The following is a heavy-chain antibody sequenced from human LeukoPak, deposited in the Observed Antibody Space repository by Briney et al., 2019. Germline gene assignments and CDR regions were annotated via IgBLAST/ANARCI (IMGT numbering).Heavy chain of an antibody. D-gene: IGHD2-2*01. CDR3: ATEGRYCSSTSCYYYMDV. Sequence: GGSLRLSCAASGFTFSSYAMNWVRQAPGKGLEWVSGISDSGGSTYFADSVKGRFTISRDNSKNTLYLQMNSLRAEDTAVYYCATEGRYCSSTSCYYYMDVWGKGTTVTVSS. CDR2: ISDSGGST. CDR1: GFTFSSYA. V-gene: IGHV3-23*01. J-gene: IGHJ6*03.